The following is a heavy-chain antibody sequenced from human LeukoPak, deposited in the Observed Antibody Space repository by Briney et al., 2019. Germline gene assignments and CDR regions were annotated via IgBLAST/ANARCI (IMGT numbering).Heavy chain of an antibody. V-gene: IGHV4-31*11. CDR3: ARAPYSSSVYYYGMDV. J-gene: IGHJ6*02. CDR1: GGSFSGYY. Sequence: SETLSLTCAVYGGSFSGYYWSWIRQHPGKGLEWIGYIYYSGSTYYNPPLKSRGTISVDTSNNQSSLNLSSVTAADTAVYYCARAPYSSSVYYYGMDVWGRGTTVTVSS. D-gene: IGHD6-13*01. CDR2: IYYSGST.